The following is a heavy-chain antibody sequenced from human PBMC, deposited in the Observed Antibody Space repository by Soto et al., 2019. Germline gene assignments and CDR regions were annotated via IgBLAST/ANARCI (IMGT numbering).Heavy chain of an antibody. V-gene: IGHV3-73*02. J-gene: IGHJ4*02. CDR3: TTGLLYVGYASLDY. D-gene: IGHD5-12*01. CDR2: IRSRANSYAT. Sequence: EVQLVESGGGLVQPGGSLKLSCAASGFTFSGSGMHWVRQAPGKGLEWVGRIRSRANSYATEYPASVSGRFTISRDDSKYMAYLHMDSLRPEDTAVYFCTTGLLYVGYASLDYWGQGTQVTVSS. CDR1: GFTFSGSG.